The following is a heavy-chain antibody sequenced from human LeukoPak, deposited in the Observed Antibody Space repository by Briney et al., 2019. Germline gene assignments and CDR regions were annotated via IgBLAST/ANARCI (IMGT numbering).Heavy chain of an antibody. CDR2: IKQDGSDI. D-gene: IGHD3-10*01. CDR3: ARARYGSGGYFFDF. Sequence: GGSLRLSCAASGFNFNSYWMSWVRHAPGKGLECVANIKQDGSDIYFVDSVKGRFTISRDNAKNSLYLQMNSLRGEDTAVYYCARARYGSGGYFFDFWGQGTLVSVCS. J-gene: IGHJ4*02. CDR1: GFNFNSYW. V-gene: IGHV3-7*04.